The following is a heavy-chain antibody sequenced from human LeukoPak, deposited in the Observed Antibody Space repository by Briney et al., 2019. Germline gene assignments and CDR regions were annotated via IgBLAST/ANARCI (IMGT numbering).Heavy chain of an antibody. Sequence: LSLTCTVSGGSISSSSYYWGWIRQAPGKGLEWVTYISRSGSTKYYADSVKGRFTISRDNAKNSLYLQMNSLRTEDTAVYYCARVLRYCSGGNCYSGDLGYMDVWGKGTTVTISS. CDR3: ARVLRYCSGGNCYSGDLGYMDV. J-gene: IGHJ6*03. V-gene: IGHV3-11*01. CDR2: ISRSGSTK. D-gene: IGHD2-15*01. CDR1: GGSISSSSYY.